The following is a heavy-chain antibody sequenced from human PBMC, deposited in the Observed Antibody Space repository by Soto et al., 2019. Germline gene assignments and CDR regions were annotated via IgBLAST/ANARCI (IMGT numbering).Heavy chain of an antibody. CDR3: ANRMTGTTDDAFDI. Sequence: QITLKESGPTLVKPTQTLTLTCTFSGFSLSNRGMGVGWIRQPPGKALEWLALIYWDDNKRYSPSLKSRHTIAKDTSKNQVVLTMTNMDPVDTSTYYCANRMTGTTDDAFDIWGQGTMVTVSS. V-gene: IGHV2-5*02. CDR2: IYWDDNK. CDR1: GFSLSNRGMG. D-gene: IGHD1-20*01. J-gene: IGHJ3*02.